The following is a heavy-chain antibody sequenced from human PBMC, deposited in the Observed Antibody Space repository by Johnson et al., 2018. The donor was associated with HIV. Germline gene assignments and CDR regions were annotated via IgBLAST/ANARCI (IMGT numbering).Heavy chain of an antibody. D-gene: IGHD5-18*01. Sequence: VQLVESGGGVVQPGTSLRLSCAASGFTFSSYGMHWVRQAPGKGLEWVANIKHDGSEKYYVDSVKGRFTISRDNAKRSLYLQMNSLSAEDTAWYYCLRCVGVYGYDECDAFDIRGQGTMVTVSS. V-gene: IGHV3-7*03. CDR2: IKHDGSEK. J-gene: IGHJ3*02. CDR1: GFTFSSYG. CDR3: LRCVGVYGYDECDAFDI.